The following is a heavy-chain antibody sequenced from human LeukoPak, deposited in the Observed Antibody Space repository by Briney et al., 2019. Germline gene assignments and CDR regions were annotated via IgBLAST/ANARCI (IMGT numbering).Heavy chain of an antibody. CDR1: GGSISSGGYS. Sequence: SETLSLTCAVSGGSISSGGYSWSWIRQPPGKGLEWIVYIYHSGSTYYNPSLKSRVTISVYRSKNTFSLKLSCVAAADTAVYYCSRGPHASGYDSDWYFDLWGRGTLVTVSS. V-gene: IGHV4-30-2*01. J-gene: IGHJ2*01. D-gene: IGHD5-12*01. CDR3: SRGPHASGYDSDWYFDL. CDR2: IYHSGST.